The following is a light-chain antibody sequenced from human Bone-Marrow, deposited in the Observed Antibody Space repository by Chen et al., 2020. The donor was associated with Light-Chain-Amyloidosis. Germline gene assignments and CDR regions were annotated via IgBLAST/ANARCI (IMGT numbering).Light chain of an antibody. CDR3: CAYRGGSFPYV. V-gene: IGLV2-23*02. Sequence: SALTQPASVTGSPGQSITISCTGTSSDVGGYDIVSWYRQHPGKAPKLLIFEVTKRPSGVSNRFSGSKSGNTASLTISGLRTEDAADYYCCAYRGGSFPYVFGPGTKVTVL. CDR2: EVT. CDR1: SSDVGGYDI. J-gene: IGLJ1*01.